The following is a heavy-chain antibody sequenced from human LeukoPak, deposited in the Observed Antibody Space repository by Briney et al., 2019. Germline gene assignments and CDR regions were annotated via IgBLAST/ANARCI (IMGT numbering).Heavy chain of an antibody. CDR3: AKDFKGSAFDI. V-gene: IGHV3-9*01. CDR2: ISWNSGSI. CDR1: GFTFDDYA. J-gene: IGHJ3*02. Sequence: GRSLRLFCSASGFTFDDYAMHWVRQAPGKGLEWVSGISWNSGSIGYADSVKGRFTISRDNAKNSLYLQMNSLRAEDTALYYCAKDFKGSAFDIWGQGTMVTVSS.